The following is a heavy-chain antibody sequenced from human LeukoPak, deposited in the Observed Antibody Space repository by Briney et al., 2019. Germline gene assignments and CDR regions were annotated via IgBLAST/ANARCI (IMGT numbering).Heavy chain of an antibody. D-gene: IGHD3-3*01. J-gene: IGHJ6*03. CDR1: GFTFSGYS. V-gene: IGHV3-21*01. Sequence: KSEGSLRLSCAASGFTFSGYSMNWVRQAPGKGLEWVSSISSSSSYIYYADSVKGRFTISRDNAKNSLYLQMNSLRAEDTAVYYCARVSPVDYDFWSGYPRYYYYMDVWGKGTTVTVSS. CDR2: ISSSSSYI. CDR3: ARVSPVDYDFWSGYPRYYYYMDV.